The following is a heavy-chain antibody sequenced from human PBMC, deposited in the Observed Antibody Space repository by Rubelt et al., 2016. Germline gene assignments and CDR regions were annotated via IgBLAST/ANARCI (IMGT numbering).Heavy chain of an antibody. D-gene: IGHD3-3*01. CDR2: ISYDGSNK. CDR3: ANASLRFLECLLDY. J-gene: IGHJ4*02. Sequence: EFGGGVVQPGRSLRLSCAASGFTFSSYGLHWVRQAPGQGLEWVAVISYDGSNKYYADSVKGRFTISRDNSKNTLYLQMNSLRAEDTAAYYCANASLRFLECLLDYWGQGTLVTVSS. CDR1: GFTFSSYG. V-gene: IGHV3-30*18.